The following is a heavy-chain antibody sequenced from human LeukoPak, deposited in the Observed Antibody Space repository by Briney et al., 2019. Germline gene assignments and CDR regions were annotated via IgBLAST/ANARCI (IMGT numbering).Heavy chain of an antibody. CDR2: IYYSGST. D-gene: IGHD5-12*01. CDR1: GGSISSYY. CDR3: ARVATALSFDY. J-gene: IGHJ4*02. V-gene: IGHV4-59*01. Sequence: SETLSLTCTVSGGSISSYYWSWIRQPPGKGLEWIGYIYYSGSTNYNPSLKSRVTISVDTSKNQFSLKLSSVTAADTAVYYCARVATALSFDYWGQGTLVTVSS.